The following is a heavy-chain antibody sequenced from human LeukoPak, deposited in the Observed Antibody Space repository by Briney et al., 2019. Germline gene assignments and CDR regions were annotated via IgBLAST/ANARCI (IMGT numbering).Heavy chain of an antibody. V-gene: IGHV3-7*01. CDR2: IDPDGSEK. CDR3: ARIYYFGDNNWRYFDN. J-gene: IGHJ4*02. D-gene: IGHD3-10*01. Sequence: GGSLRLSCAASGFTFNSYWMSWVRQAPGKGLEWVANIDPDGSEKQYGDPVKGRFTTSRDNAKNSLYLQMNSLRAEDTAIYYCARIYYFGDNNWRYFDNWGQGTLVTVSS. CDR1: GFTFNSYW.